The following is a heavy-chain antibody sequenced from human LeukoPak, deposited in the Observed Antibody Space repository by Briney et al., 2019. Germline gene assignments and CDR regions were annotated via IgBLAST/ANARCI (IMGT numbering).Heavy chain of an antibody. D-gene: IGHD3-10*01. CDR2: IIPILGIA. J-gene: IGHJ3*02. CDR1: GYTFTGHY. CDR3: ARDRGLLWFGELLVMRYAFDI. Sequence: SVKVSCKASGYTFTGHYMHWVRQAPGQGLEWMGRIIPILGIANYAQKFQGRVTITADKSTSTAYMELSSLRSEDTAVYYCARDRGLLWFGELLVMRYAFDIWGQGTMVTVSS. V-gene: IGHV1-69*04.